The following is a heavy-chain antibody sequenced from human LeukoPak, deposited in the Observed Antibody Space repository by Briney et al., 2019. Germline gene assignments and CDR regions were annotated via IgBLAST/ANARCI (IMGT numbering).Heavy chain of an antibody. J-gene: IGHJ4*02. D-gene: IGHD1-26*01. CDR2: VYYSGSN. Sequence: SETLSLTCTVSGGSINGYYWSWIRQPPGKGLEWIGYVYYSGSNSYNPSLKSRVSLSVDTSKNQFSLRLTSVTAADTAVYYCARSGSGSYSYFEDWGQGTLVTVSS. CDR1: GGSINGYY. V-gene: IGHV4-59*01. CDR3: ARSGSGSYSYFED.